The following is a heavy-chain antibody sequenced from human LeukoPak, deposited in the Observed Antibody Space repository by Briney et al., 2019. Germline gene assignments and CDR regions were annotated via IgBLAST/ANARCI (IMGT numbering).Heavy chain of an antibody. D-gene: IGHD3-22*01. J-gene: IGHJ4*02. V-gene: IGHV4-34*01. CDR3: AREMYYYDSSGYFDY. CDR1: GGSFSGYY. Sequence: ETLSLTCAVYGGSFSGYYWSWIRQPPGKGLEWIEEINHSGSTNYNPSLKSRVTMSVDTSKNQFSLKLSSVTAADTAVYYCAREMYYYDSSGYFDYWGQGTLVTVSS. CDR2: INHSGST.